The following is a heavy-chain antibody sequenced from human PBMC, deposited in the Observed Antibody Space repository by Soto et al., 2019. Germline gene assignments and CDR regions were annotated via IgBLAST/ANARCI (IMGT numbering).Heavy chain of an antibody. CDR2: INHSGST. Sequence: PSETLSLTCAVYGGSFSGYYWSWIRQPPGKGLEWIGEINHSGSTNYNPSLKSRVTISVDTSKNQFSLKLSSVTAADTAVYYCARGLYYDFGYWGQGTLVTVSS. D-gene: IGHD3-3*01. J-gene: IGHJ4*02. CDR1: GGSFSGYY. CDR3: ARGLYYDFGY. V-gene: IGHV4-34*01.